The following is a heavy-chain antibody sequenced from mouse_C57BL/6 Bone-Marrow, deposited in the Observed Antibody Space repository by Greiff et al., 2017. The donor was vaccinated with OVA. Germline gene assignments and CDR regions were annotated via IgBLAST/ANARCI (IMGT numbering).Heavy chain of an antibody. CDR3: AREDDGYPYYAMDY. J-gene: IGHJ4*01. Sequence: QVQLQQSGAELARPGASVKLSCKASGYTFTSYGISWVKQRTGQGLEWIGEIYPRSGNTYYNEKFKGKATLTADKSSSTAYMELRSLTSEDSAVYFCAREDDGYPYYAMDYWGQGTSVTVSS. CDR1: GYTFTSYG. D-gene: IGHD2-3*01. V-gene: IGHV1-81*01. CDR2: IYPRSGNT.